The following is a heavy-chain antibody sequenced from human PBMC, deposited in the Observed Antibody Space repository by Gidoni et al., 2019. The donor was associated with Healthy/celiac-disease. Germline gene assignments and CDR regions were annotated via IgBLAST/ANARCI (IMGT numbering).Heavy chain of an antibody. J-gene: IGHJ4*02. CDR2: INHSGST. V-gene: IGHV4-34*01. CDR3: ARRGIRRPVDTAMVRALGRPFDY. D-gene: IGHD5-18*01. Sequence: QVQLQQRGAGLLKPPETLSPTCAVSGGSFSGYYWSWIRQPPGKGLEWIGEINHSGSTNYNPSLKSRVTISVDTSKNQFSLKLSSVTAADTAVYYCARRGIRRPVDTAMVRALGRPFDYWGQGTLVTVSS. CDR1: GGSFSGYY.